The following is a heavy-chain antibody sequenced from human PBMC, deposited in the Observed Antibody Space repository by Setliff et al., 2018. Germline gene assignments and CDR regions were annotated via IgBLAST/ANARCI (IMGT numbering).Heavy chain of an antibody. CDR2: IWDDGGNK. D-gene: IGHD2-15*01. CDR1: GFTFSTYR. CDR3: ARTCSGSGCYAGLES. J-gene: IGHJ4*02. V-gene: IGHV3-33*01. Sequence: GGSLRLSCGASGFTFSTYRMRWVRQAPGKGLEWVAVIWDDGGNKYHADSVKGRFTISRDNSKNTLYLQMNSLRPEDTAVYYCARTCSGSGCYAGLESWGQGTPVTVSS.